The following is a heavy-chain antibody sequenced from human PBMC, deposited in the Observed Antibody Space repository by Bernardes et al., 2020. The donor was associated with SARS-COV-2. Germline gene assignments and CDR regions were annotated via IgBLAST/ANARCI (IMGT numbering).Heavy chain of an antibody. J-gene: IGHJ3*02. CDR2: ISSSSSTI. CDR1: GFTFSSYS. D-gene: IGHD3-22*01. CDR3: KNEYYYDSSGYLGDAFDI. Sequence: GGSLRLSCAASGFTFSSYSMNWVRQAPGKGLEWVSYISSSSSTIYYADSVKGRFTISRDNAKNSLYLQMNSLRAEDTAVYYCKNEYYYDSSGYLGDAFDIWGQGTMVTVSS. V-gene: IGHV3-48*01.